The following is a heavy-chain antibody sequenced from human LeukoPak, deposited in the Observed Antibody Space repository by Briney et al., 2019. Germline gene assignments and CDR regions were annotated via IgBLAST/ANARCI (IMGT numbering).Heavy chain of an antibody. CDR1: GFTFSSYA. Sequence: GRSLTLSCAASGFTFSSYAMHWVRQAPGKGLEWVAVISYDGSNKFYADSVKGRFTFSRDNSKNTLYLQMNSLRAGETAVYYCARGTVTSRTWYFDLWGRGTLVTVSS. J-gene: IGHJ2*01. V-gene: IGHV3-30*04. CDR2: ISYDGSNK. CDR3: ARGTVTSRTWYFDL. D-gene: IGHD4-17*01.